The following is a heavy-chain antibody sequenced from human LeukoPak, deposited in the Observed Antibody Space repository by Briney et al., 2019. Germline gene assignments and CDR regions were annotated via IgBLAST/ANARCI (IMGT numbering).Heavy chain of an antibody. V-gene: IGHV4-30-2*01. CDR3: AKSSYHRSGYYYYGMDV. J-gene: IGHJ6*02. CDR1: GGSISSGGYS. D-gene: IGHD2-15*01. Sequence: PSQTLSLTCAVSGGSISSGGYSWSCIRQPPGKGLEWIGYIYHSGSTYYNPSLKSRVTISVDRSKNQFSLKLSSVTAADTAVYYCAKSSYHRSGYYYYGMDVWGQGTTVTVSS. CDR2: IYHSGST.